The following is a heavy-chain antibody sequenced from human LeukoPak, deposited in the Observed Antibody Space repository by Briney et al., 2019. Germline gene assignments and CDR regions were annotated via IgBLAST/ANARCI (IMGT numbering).Heavy chain of an antibody. CDR1: GFTLSSYA. CDR3: AKAPVTTCSGAYCYPFVY. V-gene: IGHV3-23*01. CDR2: ISVSGNT. Sequence: GGSLRLSCAASGFTLSSYAMSWVRQGPGKGLEWVSAISVSGNTYHADSAKGRFTISRDSSKNTLYLQMNSLRAEDAAVYYCAKAPVTTCSGAYCYPFVYWGQGTLVTVSS. D-gene: IGHD2-15*01. J-gene: IGHJ4*02.